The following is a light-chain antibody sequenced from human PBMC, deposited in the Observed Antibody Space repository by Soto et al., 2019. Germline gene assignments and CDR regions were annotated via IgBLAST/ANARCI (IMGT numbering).Light chain of an antibody. V-gene: IGLV2-14*01. Sequence: QSALTQPASVSGSPGQSITISCTGTSSDVGGYNYVSWYQQYPGKAPKVMIYEVSSRPSGVSNRFSGSKSGNTASLTISGLWAEDEADYYCSSYASSRDVFFGGGTKLTVL. J-gene: IGLJ2*01. CDR1: SSDVGGYNY. CDR3: SSYASSRDVF. CDR2: EVS.